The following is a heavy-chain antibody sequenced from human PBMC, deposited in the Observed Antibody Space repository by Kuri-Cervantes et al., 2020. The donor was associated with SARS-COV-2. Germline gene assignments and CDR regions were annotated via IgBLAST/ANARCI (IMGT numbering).Heavy chain of an antibody. CDR2: INHSGST. CDR3: ARAAAGNWYFDL. J-gene: IGHJ2*01. V-gene: IGHV4-34*01. CDR1: GGSFSGYY. Sequence: GSLRLSCAVYGGSFSGYYWSWIRQPPGKGLEWIGEINHSGSTNYNPSLKSRVTISVDTSKNQFSLKLSSVTAADTAVYYCARAAAGNWYFDLWGCGTLVTVSS. D-gene: IGHD6-13*01.